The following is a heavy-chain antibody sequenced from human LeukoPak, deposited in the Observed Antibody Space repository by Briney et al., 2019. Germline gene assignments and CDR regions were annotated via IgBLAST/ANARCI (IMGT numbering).Heavy chain of an antibody. D-gene: IGHD3-22*01. CDR1: GFTFSSYA. V-gene: IGHV3-23*01. J-gene: IGHJ6*02. CDR3: AKGHLPMTLRMDV. CDR2: ISGSGGST. Sequence: GGSLRLSCAASGFTFSSYAINWVRQAPGKGLEGVSGISGSGGSTYYADSVKGRFTISRDNSKNTLYMQMNSLRAEDTAVYFCAKGHLPMTLRMDVWGQGTTVTVSS.